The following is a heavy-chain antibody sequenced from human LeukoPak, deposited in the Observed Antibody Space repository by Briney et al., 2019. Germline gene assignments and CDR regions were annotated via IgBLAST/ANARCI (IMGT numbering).Heavy chain of an antibody. V-gene: IGHV3-7*01. D-gene: IGHD1-26*01. CDR1: GFTFSGYW. J-gene: IGHJ4*02. Sequence: PGGSLRLSCAASGFTFSGYWMTWVRQVPGKGLEWVANVGRDGSEKNYVDPVEGRFTISRDNAKKSLDLEMNSLRVEDTALYYCAKVGTWELQRVFENWGQGTLVTVSS. CDR2: VGRDGSEK. CDR3: AKVGTWELQRVFEN.